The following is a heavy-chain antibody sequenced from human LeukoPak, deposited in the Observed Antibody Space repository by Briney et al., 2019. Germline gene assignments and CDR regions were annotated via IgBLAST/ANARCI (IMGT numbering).Heavy chain of an antibody. CDR2: ISSSSSYI. J-gene: IGHJ4*02. D-gene: IGHD2-2*02. V-gene: IGHV3-21*01. CDR3: AREFLPDKKSGIPAAIQGGIAVAFKGDY. Sequence: GGSLRLSCAASGFTFSSYSMNWVRQAPGKGLEWVSSISSSSSYIYYADSVKGRFTISRDNAKNSLYLQMNSLRAEDTAVYYCAREFLPDKKSGIPAAIQGGIAVAFKGDYWGQGTLVTVSS. CDR1: GFTFSSYS.